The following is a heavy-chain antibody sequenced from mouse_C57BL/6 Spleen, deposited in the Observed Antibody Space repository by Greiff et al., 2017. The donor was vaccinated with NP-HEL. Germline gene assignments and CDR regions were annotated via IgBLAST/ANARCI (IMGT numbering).Heavy chain of an antibody. CDR3: ARYIVDYYGSSYGDWYFDV. CDR1: GFTFTDYY. V-gene: IGHV7-3*01. Sequence: EVKVIESGGGLVQPGGSLSLSCAASGFTFTDYYMSWVRQPPGKALEWLGFIRNKANGYTTEYSASVKGRFTISRDNSQSILYLQRNALRAEDSATYYCARYIVDYYGSSYGDWYFDVWGTGTTVTVSS. CDR2: IRNKANGYTT. D-gene: IGHD1-1*01. J-gene: IGHJ1*03.